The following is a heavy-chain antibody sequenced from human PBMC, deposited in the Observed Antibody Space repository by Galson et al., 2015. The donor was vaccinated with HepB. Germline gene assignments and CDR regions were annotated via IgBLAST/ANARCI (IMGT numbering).Heavy chain of an antibody. V-gene: IGHV3-48*03. CDR1: GFTFSSYE. Sequence: SLRLSCAASGFTFSSYEMNWVRQAPGKGLEWVSYISSSGSTIYYADSVKGRFTISRDNSKNTLYLQMNSLRAEDTAVYYCAKDGGVAAAGTFDYWGQGTLVTVSS. D-gene: IGHD6-13*01. CDR2: ISSSGSTI. CDR3: AKDGGVAAAGTFDY. J-gene: IGHJ4*02.